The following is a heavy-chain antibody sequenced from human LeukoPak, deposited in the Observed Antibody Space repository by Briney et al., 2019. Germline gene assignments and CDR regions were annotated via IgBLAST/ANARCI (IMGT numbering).Heavy chain of an antibody. Sequence: GGSLRLSCAASGFTFSSYAMSWVRQAPGKGLEWVSAISGSGGSTYYADSVKGRFTISRDNAKNTLYLQMNSLRAEDTAVYYCARLSSITLHVPPYWGQGTLVTVSS. V-gene: IGHV3-23*01. CDR3: ARLSSITLHVPPY. CDR2: ISGSGGST. J-gene: IGHJ4*02. CDR1: GFTFSSYA. D-gene: IGHD3-10*01.